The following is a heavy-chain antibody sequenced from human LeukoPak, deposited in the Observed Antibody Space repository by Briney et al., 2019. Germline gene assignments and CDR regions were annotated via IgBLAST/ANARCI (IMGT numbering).Heavy chain of an antibody. CDR1: GFTFSSDW. D-gene: IGHD6-13*01. CDR3: ARECSSSWYSRNYLDY. CDR2: IKQDVSEK. Sequence: HPGGSLRLSCAASGFTFSSDWMSWVRQAPGKGLEWVANIKQDVSEKYNVDSVKGRFTISRDNAKNSLYLQMNSLRAEDTAVYYCARECSSSWYSRNYLDYWGQGTLVTVSS. V-gene: IGHV3-7*03. J-gene: IGHJ4*02.